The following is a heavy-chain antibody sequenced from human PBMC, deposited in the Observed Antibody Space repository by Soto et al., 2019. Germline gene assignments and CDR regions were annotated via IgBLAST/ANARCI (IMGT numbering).Heavy chain of an antibody. D-gene: IGHD3-16*01. CDR2: INPADSDI. CDR3: ALHQGDDASRKIDC. V-gene: IGHV5-51*01. J-gene: IGHJ4*02. CDR1: GYSFTSNW. Sequence: PGESLKISCQGSGYSFTSNWIGWVRQMPGKGLEWMGIINPADSDIKYSPSFQGQVTISADKSIGTAYLQWSSLKASDTAMYYCALHQGDDASRKIDCWGQGTLVTVYS.